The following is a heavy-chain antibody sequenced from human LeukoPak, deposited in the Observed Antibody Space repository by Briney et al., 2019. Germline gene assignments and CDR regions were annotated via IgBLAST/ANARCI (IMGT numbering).Heavy chain of an antibody. CDR2: INSDGSIT. V-gene: IGHV3-74*01. J-gene: IGHJ6*02. Sequence: GGSLRLSCAASGFTFTNYAMSWVRQAPGKGLVWVSHINSDGSITSYADSVKGRFTISRDNAKNTLYLQMNSLRAEDTAVYYCARDAVDTANAVWGQGTTVTVSS. D-gene: IGHD5-18*01. CDR1: GFTFTNYA. CDR3: ARDAVDTANAV.